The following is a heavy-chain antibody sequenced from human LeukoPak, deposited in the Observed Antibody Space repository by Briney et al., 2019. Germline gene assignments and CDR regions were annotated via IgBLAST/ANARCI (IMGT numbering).Heavy chain of an antibody. J-gene: IGHJ4*02. V-gene: IGHV1-69*13. CDR3: ARDLTCSSTSCRDY. D-gene: IGHD2-2*01. Sequence: ASVKVSCKASGGTFSSYAISWVRQAPGQGLEWMGGIIPIFGTANYAQKFQGRVTITADESTSTAYMELSSLRSGDTAVYYCARDLTCSSTSCRDYWGQGTLVTVSS. CDR1: GGTFSSYA. CDR2: IIPIFGTA.